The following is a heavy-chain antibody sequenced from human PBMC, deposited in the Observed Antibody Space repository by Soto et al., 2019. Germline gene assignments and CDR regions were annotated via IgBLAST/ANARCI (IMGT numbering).Heavy chain of an antibody. D-gene: IGHD3-10*01. V-gene: IGHV1-69*01. Sequence: QLQLVQSGAEVKERGSSVKISCKTSGRNFNTYALTWVRQAPGQGLEWIGGIIPMFDIKNVAQRFQGRVTLNADDSMTTAYMEMTSLRSDDTAVYYCAKEAGDHWGQGTLVTVSS. CDR3: AKEAGDH. CDR2: IIPMFDIK. CDR1: GRNFNTYA. J-gene: IGHJ4*02.